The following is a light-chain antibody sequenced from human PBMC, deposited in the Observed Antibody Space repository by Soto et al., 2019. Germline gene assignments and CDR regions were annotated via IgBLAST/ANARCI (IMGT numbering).Light chain of an antibody. CDR3: HQYGDSPQT. CDR2: GTS. J-gene: IGKJ1*01. CDR1: QSVTTSY. V-gene: IGKV3-20*01. Sequence: EIVLTQSPGTLSLSPGERATLSCRTSQSVTTSYLAWYQQKPGQAPRLLIYGTSIRATSAPDRFSGSGSATDFTLTIIRLEPEDFAVYYCHQYGDSPQTFGQGTKVEI.